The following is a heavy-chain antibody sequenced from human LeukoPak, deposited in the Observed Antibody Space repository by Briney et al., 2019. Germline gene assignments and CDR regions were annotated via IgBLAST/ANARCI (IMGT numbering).Heavy chain of an antibody. Sequence: GGSLRLSCAASGFTFSSYAMHWVRQAPGKGLEWVAVISYDGSNKYYADSVKGRFTISRDNSKNTLYLQMNSLRAEDTAVYYCARVSYDSSGYHYDYWGQGTLVTVSS. CDR3: ARVSYDSSGYHYDY. J-gene: IGHJ4*02. V-gene: IGHV3-30*04. CDR1: GFTFSSYA. D-gene: IGHD3-22*01. CDR2: ISYDGSNK.